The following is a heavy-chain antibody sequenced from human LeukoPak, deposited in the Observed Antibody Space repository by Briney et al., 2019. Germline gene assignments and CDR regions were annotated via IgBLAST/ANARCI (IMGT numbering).Heavy chain of an antibody. Sequence: GGSLRLSCAGSGFTFSNYAMIWVRQAPGKGLEWVAVISYDGSNKYYADSVKGRFTISRDNSKNTLYLQMNSLRAEDTAVYYCARPYCRSTRCYLYLYGLDVWGQGTTVTVSS. CDR3: ARPYCRSTRCYLYLYGLDV. CDR2: ISYDGSNK. D-gene: IGHD2-2*01. J-gene: IGHJ6*02. CDR1: GFTFSNYA. V-gene: IGHV3-30-3*01.